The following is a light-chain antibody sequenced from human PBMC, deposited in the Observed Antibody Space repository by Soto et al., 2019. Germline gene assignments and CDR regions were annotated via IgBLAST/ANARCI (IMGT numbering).Light chain of an antibody. J-gene: IGKJ5*01. CDR3: QQDNTYSAT. CDR2: GAS. V-gene: IGKV1-5*01. CDR1: QNIVNW. Sequence: DIQMTQSPSTLSPSVGDRVTITCRASQNIVNWLAWYQQKPGKAPKRLIYGASTLERGVPSRFSGSGSGTEFTLTITNLQPDDCATYYCQQDNTYSATFGQGTRLEIK.